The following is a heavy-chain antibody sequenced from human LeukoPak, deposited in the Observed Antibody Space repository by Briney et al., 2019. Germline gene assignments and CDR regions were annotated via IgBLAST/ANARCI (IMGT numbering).Heavy chain of an antibody. Sequence: GGSLRLSCAASGFTFSSYSMNWVRQAPGKGLEWVSSISSSSSYIYYADSVKGRFTISRDNAKNSLYLQMNSLRAEDTAVYYCARDMYYYDSSGYSRAYWGQGTLVTVSS. D-gene: IGHD3-22*01. CDR2: ISSSSSYI. CDR1: GFTFSSYS. V-gene: IGHV3-21*01. J-gene: IGHJ4*02. CDR3: ARDMYYYDSSGYSRAY.